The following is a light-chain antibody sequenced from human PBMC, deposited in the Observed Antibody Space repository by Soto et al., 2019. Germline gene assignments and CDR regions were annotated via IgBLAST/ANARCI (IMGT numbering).Light chain of an antibody. V-gene: IGKV2-30*02. J-gene: IGKJ2*01. CDR2: KVS. Sequence: DAIMTQSPLSLPVTLGQPASISCRSGQSLVHSDGNTYLNWFHQRPGQSPRRLIYKVSNRDSGVPDRFSGSGSGTDFTLKISRVEAEDVGGVYYCMQATHWPYTFGQGTKLEIK. CDR3: MQATHWPYT. CDR1: QSLVHSDGNTY.